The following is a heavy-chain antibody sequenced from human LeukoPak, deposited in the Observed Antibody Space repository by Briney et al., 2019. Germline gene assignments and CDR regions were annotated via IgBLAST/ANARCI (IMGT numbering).Heavy chain of an antibody. Sequence: QSGGSLRLSCAASGFTFSSNAMSWVRQAPWKGLEWVSGINYSGGSTYYADSVKGRFTISRDNSKNTLYLQMNNLRAEDTAVYYCSRLIAARTPYYFDYWGQGTLVTVSS. D-gene: IGHD6-6*01. J-gene: IGHJ4*02. CDR1: GFTFSSNA. CDR3: SRLIAARTPYYFDY. CDR2: INYSGGST. V-gene: IGHV3-23*01.